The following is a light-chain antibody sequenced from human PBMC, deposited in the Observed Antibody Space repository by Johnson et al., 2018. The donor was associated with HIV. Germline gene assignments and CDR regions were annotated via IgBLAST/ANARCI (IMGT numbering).Light chain of an antibody. CDR1: SSNIGNTY. CDR3: GAWDSSLTTYV. Sequence: QSVLTQPPSVSAAPGQEVTISCSGSSSNIGNTYVSWYQQLPGTAPKLLIYENSKRPSGIPDRFSGSQSGTSATLGITGLQTGDEADYYCGAWDSSLTTYVFGTGTTVPVL. CDR2: ENS. V-gene: IGLV1-51*02. J-gene: IGLJ1*01.